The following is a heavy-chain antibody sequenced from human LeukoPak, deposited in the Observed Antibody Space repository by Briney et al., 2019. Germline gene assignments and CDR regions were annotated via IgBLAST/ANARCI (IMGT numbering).Heavy chain of an antibody. J-gene: IGHJ4*02. CDR2: ISSSRSYI. Sequence: GGSLRLSCAASGFTFSSYSMNWVRQAPGKGLEWVSFISSSRSYIYYADSVKGRFTISRDNAKNSLYLQMNSLRAEDTAVYYCAREWVGATDYWGQGTLVTVSS. V-gene: IGHV3-21*01. D-gene: IGHD1-26*01. CDR3: AREWVGATDY. CDR1: GFTFSSYS.